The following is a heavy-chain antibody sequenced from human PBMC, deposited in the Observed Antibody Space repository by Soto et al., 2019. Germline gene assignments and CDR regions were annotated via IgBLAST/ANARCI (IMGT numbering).Heavy chain of an antibody. Sequence: SETLSLTCTVSGGSISSSSYYWGWIRQPPGKGLEWIGSIYYSGSTYYNPSLKSRVTISVDTSKNQFSPKLSSVTAADTAVYYCARHELELLSGMDVWGQGTTVTVSS. J-gene: IGHJ6*02. D-gene: IGHD1-7*01. V-gene: IGHV4-39*01. CDR3: ARHELELLSGMDV. CDR1: GGSISSSSYY. CDR2: IYYSGST.